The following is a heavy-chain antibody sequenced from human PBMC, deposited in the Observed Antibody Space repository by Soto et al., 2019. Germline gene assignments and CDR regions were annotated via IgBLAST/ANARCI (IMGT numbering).Heavy chain of an antibody. CDR2: IYWDDDK. CDR3: AHRLTLNSNWNHGRFAY. D-gene: IGHD1-20*01. Sequence: SGPTLVNPTQTLTLTCTFSGFSLTTSGVGVGWIRQPPGKALEWLALIYWDDDKRYSPSLKSRLTITKDTSRNQVVLTMTNMDPVDTATYFFAHRLTLNSNWNHGRFAYWGQGTLVTVSS. CDR1: GFSLTTSGVG. J-gene: IGHJ4*02. V-gene: IGHV2-5*02.